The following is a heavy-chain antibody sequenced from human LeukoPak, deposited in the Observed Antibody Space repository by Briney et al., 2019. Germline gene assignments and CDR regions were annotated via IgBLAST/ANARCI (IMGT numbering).Heavy chain of an antibody. CDR3: ARVEMATIIVWYFDL. Sequence: KPSETLSLTCAVYGGSFSGYYWSWIRHPPGKGLEWIGEINHSGSNNYNPSLKSRVTISVDTSKNQFSLKLSSVTAADTAVYYCARVEMATIIVWYFDLWGRGTLVTVSS. CDR2: INHSGSN. J-gene: IGHJ2*01. D-gene: IGHD5-24*01. V-gene: IGHV4-34*01. CDR1: GGSFSGYY.